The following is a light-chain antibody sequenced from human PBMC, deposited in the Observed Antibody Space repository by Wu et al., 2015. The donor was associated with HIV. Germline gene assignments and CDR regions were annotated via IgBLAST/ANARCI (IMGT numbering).Light chain of an antibody. CDR2: GTS. CDR1: QSVHSGY. CDR3: QQYGNSPRYG. J-gene: IGKJ2*03. Sequence: EIVLTQSPGTLSLSPGERATLSCRASQSVHSGYLAWYQQKPGQAPRLLIYGTSNRATGIPDRFGGSGSGTDFTLTISRLVPEDFALYYCQQYGNSPRYGFGQGTRLEI. V-gene: IGKV3-20*01.